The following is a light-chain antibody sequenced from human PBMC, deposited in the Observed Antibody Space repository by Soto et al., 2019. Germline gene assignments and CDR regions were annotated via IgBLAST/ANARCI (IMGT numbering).Light chain of an antibody. J-gene: IGKJ1*01. CDR3: QHYNSYWT. V-gene: IGKV1-5*01. CDR1: QSISSW. Sequence: DIQLTQSPSSLSAPVGDRVTLTCRASQSISSWLAWHQQQPGKAPKLLIYDASSLESGVPSRFSGSGSGTEFTLTIRSLKPEDSATYYCQHYNSYWTFGQGTKVDIK. CDR2: DAS.